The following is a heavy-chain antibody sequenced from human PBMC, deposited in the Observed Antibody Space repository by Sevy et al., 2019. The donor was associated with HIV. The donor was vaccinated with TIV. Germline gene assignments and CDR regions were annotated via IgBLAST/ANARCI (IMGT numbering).Heavy chain of an antibody. V-gene: IGHV4-30-4*01. D-gene: IGHD5-18*01. CDR1: GGSISSGDYY. CDR2: IYYSGST. CDR3: ARAYSYGLWWFDP. Sequence: SETLSLTCTVSGGSISSGDYYWSWIRQPPGKGLEWIGYIYYSGSTYYNPSLKSRVTISVDTSKNQFSLKLGSVTAADTAVYYCARAYSYGLWWFDPWGQGTLVTVSS. J-gene: IGHJ5*02.